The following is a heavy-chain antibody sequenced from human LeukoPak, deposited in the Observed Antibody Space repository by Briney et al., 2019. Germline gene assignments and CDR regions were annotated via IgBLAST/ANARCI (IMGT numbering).Heavy chain of an antibody. J-gene: IGHJ4*02. Sequence: ASVKVSCKASGYTFTSYGISWVRQAPGQGLEWMGWISAYNGNTNYAQKLQGRVTMTTDTSTSTAYMELRSLRSDDTAVYYCARGQDSSSWYGDHYYFDYWGQGTLVTVSS. CDR1: GYTFTSYG. CDR3: ARGQDSSSWYGDHYYFDY. V-gene: IGHV1-18*01. CDR2: ISAYNGNT. D-gene: IGHD6-13*01.